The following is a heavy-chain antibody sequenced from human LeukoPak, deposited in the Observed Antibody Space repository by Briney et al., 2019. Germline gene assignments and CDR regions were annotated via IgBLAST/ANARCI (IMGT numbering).Heavy chain of an antibody. Sequence: GGSLRLSCAASGFSFSNYAMSWVRQAPGKGLEWVSSISDSGAATYYADSVKGRFTISRDNSKNTLYLQLNSLGAEDTAVYYCAKIAPWGAVTTTDGFDYWGQGTLDTVSS. CDR3: AKIAPWGAVTTTDGFDY. CDR2: ISDSGAAT. D-gene: IGHD4-17*01. CDR1: GFSFSNYA. V-gene: IGHV3-23*01. J-gene: IGHJ4*02.